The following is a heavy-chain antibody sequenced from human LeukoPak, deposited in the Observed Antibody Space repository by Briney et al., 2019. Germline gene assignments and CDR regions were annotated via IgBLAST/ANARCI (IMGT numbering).Heavy chain of an antibody. D-gene: IGHD5-18*01. CDR2: ISSSSSTI. V-gene: IGHV3-48*01. Sequence: GGSLRLSCAASGFTFSSYSMNWVRQAPGKGLEWVSYISSSSSTIYYADSVKGRFTLSRDNSKNTLYLQMNSLIPADTAVYYCARQYISGQWYSDYWGQGTLVTVSS. CDR1: GFTFSSYS. CDR3: ARQYISGQWYSDY. J-gene: IGHJ4*02.